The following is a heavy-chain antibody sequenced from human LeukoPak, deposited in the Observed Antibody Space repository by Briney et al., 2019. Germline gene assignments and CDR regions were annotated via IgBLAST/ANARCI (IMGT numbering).Heavy chain of an antibody. J-gene: IGHJ4*02. V-gene: IGHV3-23*01. CDR2: FSDGDSI. CDR3: AKRCSSGSCFDY. D-gene: IGHD3-10*01. Sequence: PGGSLRLSCAASGFTFSSYSMNWVRQAPGKGLEWISGFSDGDSIYYADSVKGRFTISRDNSKNTLFLQMNSLRAEDTAVYYCAKRCSSGSCFDYWGQGTLVTVSS. CDR1: GFTFSSYS.